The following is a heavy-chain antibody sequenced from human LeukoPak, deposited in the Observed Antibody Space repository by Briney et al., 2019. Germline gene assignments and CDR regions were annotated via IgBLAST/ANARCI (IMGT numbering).Heavy chain of an antibody. CDR3: VKRSTYFFDY. CDR2: ISSNGDTT. J-gene: IGHJ4*02. V-gene: IGHV3-64D*06. CDR1: GFIFSSYT. Sequence: PGGSLRLSCSASGFIFSSYTMHWVRQAPGKGLEYVSAISSNGDTTYYADSVKGRFTISRDNSKNTLYLQMSSLRAEDTAVYYCVKRSTYFFDYWGQGTLDTVSS.